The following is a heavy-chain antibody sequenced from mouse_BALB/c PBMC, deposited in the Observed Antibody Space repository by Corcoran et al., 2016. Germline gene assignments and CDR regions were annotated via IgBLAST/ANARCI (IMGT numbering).Heavy chain of an antibody. J-gene: IGHJ1*01. V-gene: IGHV14-3*02. CDR3: ARRVYGDWYFDV. Sequence: EVQLQQSGAELVKPGASVKLSCTASGFNIKDTYMHWVKQRPEQGLEWIGRIDPANGNNKYDPKFQGKATITADTSSNTAYLQLSSRTSEDTAVYYCARRVYGDWYFDVWGAGTTVTVSS. D-gene: IGHD1-1*02. CDR1: GFNIKDTY. CDR2: IDPANGNN.